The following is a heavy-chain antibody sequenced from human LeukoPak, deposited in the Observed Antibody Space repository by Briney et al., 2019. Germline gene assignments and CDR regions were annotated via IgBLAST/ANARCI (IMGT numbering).Heavy chain of an antibody. CDR2: ISGSGHII. CDR3: ARGGGWQQLIDY. Sequence: GGSLRLSCVASGFTFGDYFMTWIRQVPGKGLEWISYISGSGHIIYNPASLKGRFTISRDNAQKSVYLQMTSLRAEDTAVYYCARGGGWQQLIDYWGQGTLVTVSS. V-gene: IGHV3-11*01. CDR1: GFTFGDYF. D-gene: IGHD5-24*01. J-gene: IGHJ4*02.